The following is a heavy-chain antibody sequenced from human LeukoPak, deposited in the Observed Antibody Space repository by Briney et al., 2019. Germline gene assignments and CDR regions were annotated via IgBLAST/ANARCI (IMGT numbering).Heavy chain of an antibody. CDR2: ISYDGSNK. D-gene: IGHD4-23*01. CDR3: ARDGNAHAFDI. Sequence: PGGSLRLSCAASGFTFSGYAMHWVRQAPGKGLEWVAVISYDGSNKYYADSVKGRFTISRDNSKNTLYLQMNSLRAEDTAVYYCARDGNAHAFDIWGQGTMVTVSS. V-gene: IGHV3-30*04. J-gene: IGHJ3*02. CDR1: GFTFSGYA.